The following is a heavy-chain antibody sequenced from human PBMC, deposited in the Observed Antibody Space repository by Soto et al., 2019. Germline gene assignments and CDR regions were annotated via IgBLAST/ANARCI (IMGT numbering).Heavy chain of an antibody. D-gene: IGHD3-10*01. CDR1: GGSISSYY. V-gene: IGHV4-59*01. J-gene: IGHJ6*03. Sequence: PSETLSLTCTVSGGSISSYYWSWIRQPPGKGLEWIGYIYYSGSTNYNPSLKSRVTISVDTSKNQFSLKLSSVTAADTAVYFCARDGWFGELSGYYYYYMAVGGKGTTVTVSS. CDR2: IYYSGST. CDR3: ARDGWFGELSGYYYYYMAV.